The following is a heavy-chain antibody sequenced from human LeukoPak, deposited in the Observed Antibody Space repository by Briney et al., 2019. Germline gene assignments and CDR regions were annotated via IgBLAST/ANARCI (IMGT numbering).Heavy chain of an antibody. CDR1: GFTFNAFG. J-gene: IGHJ4*02. CDR2: IGTTSGAI. V-gene: IGHV3-48*02. CDR3: ARDRDYAFDY. D-gene: IGHD4-17*01. Sequence: PGGSLRLSCAASGFTFNAFGMNWVRQAPGKGLEWVSYIGTTSGAIYYADSVKGRFTISRDSAKNSLYLQMNSLRDEDTAVYYCARDRDYAFDYWGQGTLVTVSS.